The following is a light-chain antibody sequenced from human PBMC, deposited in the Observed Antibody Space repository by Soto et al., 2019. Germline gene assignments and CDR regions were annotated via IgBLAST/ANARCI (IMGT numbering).Light chain of an antibody. CDR3: QQSYTTLFT. V-gene: IGKV1-39*01. CDR1: QSIDNY. J-gene: IGKJ3*01. CDR2: AAS. Sequence: DIQMTQSPSSLFACVGGRVAITCRTSQSIDNYLNWYQQKPGKAPNLLMFAASTLQSGVPSRFSGSGSETDFTLTISSLQPEDLATYYCQQSYTTLFTFGPGTKVDIK.